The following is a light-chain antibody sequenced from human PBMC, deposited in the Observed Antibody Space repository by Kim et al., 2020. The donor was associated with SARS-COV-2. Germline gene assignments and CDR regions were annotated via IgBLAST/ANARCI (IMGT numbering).Light chain of an antibody. Sequence: TSVGDRVTITCRSSQTISSYLNWCQQKPGEAPKLLIYAASSLQSGVPSRFSGSGSGTDFTLTISSLQPEDSATYYCQQSYSNPRTFGQGTKVDIK. CDR1: QTISSY. J-gene: IGKJ1*01. CDR2: AAS. V-gene: IGKV1-39*01. CDR3: QQSYSNPRT.